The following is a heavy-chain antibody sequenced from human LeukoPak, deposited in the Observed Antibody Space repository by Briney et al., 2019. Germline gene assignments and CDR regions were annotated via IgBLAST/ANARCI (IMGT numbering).Heavy chain of an antibody. CDR1: GGTFSSYA. J-gene: IGHJ4*02. V-gene: IGHV1-69*06. Sequence: GASVKVSCKASGGTFSSYAISWVRQAPGQGLEWMGGIIPIFGTANYAQKFQGSVTITADKSTSTAYMELSSLRSEDTAVYYCARGTFGGVIAFAPSFDYWGQGTLVTVSS. CDR2: IIPIFGTA. D-gene: IGHD3-16*02. CDR3: ARGTFGGVIAFAPSFDY.